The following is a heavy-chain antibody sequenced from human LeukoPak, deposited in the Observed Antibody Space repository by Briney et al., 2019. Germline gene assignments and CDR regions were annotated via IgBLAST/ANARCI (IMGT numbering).Heavy chain of an antibody. CDR1: EFSVGSNY. V-gene: IGHV3-66*01. J-gene: IGHJ5*02. CDR2: IYSGGST. D-gene: IGHD3-10*01. Sequence: GGSLRLSCAASEFSVGSNYMTWVRQAPGKGLEWVSLIYSGGSTSYADSVKGRFTISRDNSKNTLYLQMNSLKAEDTAMYYRAKDRSPSLWPGASWGQGTLVTVSS. CDR3: AKDRSPSLWPGAS.